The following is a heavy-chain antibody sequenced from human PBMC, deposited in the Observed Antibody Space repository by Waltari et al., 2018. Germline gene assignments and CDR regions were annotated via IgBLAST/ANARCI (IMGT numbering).Heavy chain of an antibody. CDR3: ARGGIAAAADFDY. V-gene: IGHV3-30*03. Sequence: QVQLVESGGGVVKPGRSLRLSCAASGISFTNYAIHWVRQAPGKGLEWVAIISSHGSNRYDADSVKGRFTISRDSSKNTLFLQMNSLRGEDTAVYYCARGGIAAAADFDYWGQGTLVTVSS. D-gene: IGHD6-13*01. CDR1: GISFTNYA. CDR2: ISSHGSNR. J-gene: IGHJ4*02.